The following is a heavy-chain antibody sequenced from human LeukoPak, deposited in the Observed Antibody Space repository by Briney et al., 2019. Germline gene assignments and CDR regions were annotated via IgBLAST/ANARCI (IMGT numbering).Heavy chain of an antibody. D-gene: IGHD1-26*01. J-gene: IGHJ5*02. Sequence: GRSLRLSCAASGFTFDDYAMHWVRQAPGKGLEWVSGISWNSGSIGYADSVKGRFTISRDNAKNSLYLQMNSLRAEDTAVYYCARGSREGFDPWGQGTLVTVSS. CDR2: ISWNSGSI. CDR1: GFTFDDYA. V-gene: IGHV3-9*01. CDR3: ARGSREGFDP.